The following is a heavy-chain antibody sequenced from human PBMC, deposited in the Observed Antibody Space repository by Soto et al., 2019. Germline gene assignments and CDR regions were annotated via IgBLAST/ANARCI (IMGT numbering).Heavy chain of an antibody. V-gene: IGHV4-30-2*01. CDR1: GGSISTSDYS. D-gene: IGHD3-3*01. J-gene: IGHJ6*02. CDR3: VRERTIFGVAPGGGVDV. CDR2: IYHTGTT. Sequence: QLQLRESGSGLVKSSQSLSLTCAVSGGSISTSDYSWSWIRQPPGRGLEWLGSIYHTGTTHYIPSLKNRLTMSLDKSKNQFFLDLTSVTAADTALYYCVRERTIFGVAPGGGVDVWGQGTTVTVSS.